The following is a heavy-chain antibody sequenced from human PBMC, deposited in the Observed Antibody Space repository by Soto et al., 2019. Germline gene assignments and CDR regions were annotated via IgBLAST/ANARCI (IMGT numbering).Heavy chain of an antibody. CDR2: INPNSGGT. CDR3: ARDYGDYYGMDV. Sequence: GASVKVSCKASGYTFTGYYMHWVRQAPGQGLEWMGWINPNSGGTNYAQKFQGWVTMTRDTSISTAYMELSRPRSDDTAVYYCARDYGDYYGMDVWGQGTTVTVSS. D-gene: IGHD4-17*01. CDR1: GYTFTGYY. J-gene: IGHJ6*02. V-gene: IGHV1-2*04.